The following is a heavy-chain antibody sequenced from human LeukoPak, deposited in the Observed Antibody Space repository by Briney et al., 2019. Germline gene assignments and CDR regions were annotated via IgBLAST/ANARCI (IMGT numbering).Heavy chain of an antibody. J-gene: IGHJ5*02. D-gene: IGHD1-1*01. CDR3: ARHGTSGTNLNWFDP. Sequence: SETLSLTCSVSGGSISSFYWSWIRQPPGKGLEWIGYIYYSGSTNYNPSLKSRVTISVDTSKNQFSLKLSSVTAADTAVYYCARHGTSGTNLNWFDPWGQGTLVTVSS. CDR2: IYYSGST. V-gene: IGHV4-59*01. CDR1: GGSISSFY.